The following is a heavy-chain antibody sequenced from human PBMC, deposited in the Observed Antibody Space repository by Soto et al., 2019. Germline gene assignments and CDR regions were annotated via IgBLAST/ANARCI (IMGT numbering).Heavy chain of an antibody. Sequence: PGGSLRLSCAASGFTLSSYAMCCVRQAPGKGLEWVSAISGSGGSTYYADSVKGRFTISRDNSKNTLYLQMNSLRAEDTAVYYCAKVVDYYGIDICAQGTTVTVSS. CDR2: ISGSGGST. V-gene: IGHV3-23*01. J-gene: IGHJ6*02. D-gene: IGHD2-2*01. CDR3: AKVVDYYGIDI. CDR1: GFTLSSYA.